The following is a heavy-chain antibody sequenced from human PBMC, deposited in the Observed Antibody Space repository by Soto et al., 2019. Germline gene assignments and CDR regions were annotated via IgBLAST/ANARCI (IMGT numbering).Heavy chain of an antibody. V-gene: IGHV4-39*01. Sequence: QLQLQESGPGLVKPSETLSLTCTVSGVSVTSSYSYWGWIRQPPGKGLEWIGWVYYNGNTNYKPSSESRVTISVDPSQNQFSLILSSVTAADTAVYFCARHPTHVEITAYATHYFDSWGQGTLITVSS. CDR2: VYYNGNT. CDR1: GVSVTSSYSY. J-gene: IGHJ4*02. D-gene: IGHD2-21*01. CDR3: ARHPTHVEITAYATHYFDS.